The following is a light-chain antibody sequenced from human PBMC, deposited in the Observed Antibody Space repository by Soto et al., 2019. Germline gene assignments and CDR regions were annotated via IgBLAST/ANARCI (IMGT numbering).Light chain of an antibody. CDR1: QSLLYSDGKTY. V-gene: IGKV2D-29*01. J-gene: IGKJ5*01. Sequence: DVVVTQTPLSLSVTPGQPASMSGKSSQSLLYSDGKTYLYWYLQRPGQPPQLLIYDVSNRFSGVPDRFSGSGSGTDFTLKISRVEAEDVGVYYCMQRTHVPITFGQGTRLEIK. CDR2: DVS. CDR3: MQRTHVPIT.